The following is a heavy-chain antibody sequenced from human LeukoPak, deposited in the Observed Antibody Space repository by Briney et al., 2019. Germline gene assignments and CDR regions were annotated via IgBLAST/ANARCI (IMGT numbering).Heavy chain of an antibody. V-gene: IGHV4-59*08. D-gene: IGHD3-10*01. CDR1: GGSISTYY. J-gene: IGHJ4*02. CDR2: IYYNGNT. Sequence: SETLSLTCTVSGGSISTYYWSWIRQPPGKGLEYIGYIYYNGNTNYNPSLEGRVTISVDTSNNQFSLKLSSVTAADTAVYYCARGGEFLVYWGQGTLVTVSS. CDR3: ARGGEFLVY.